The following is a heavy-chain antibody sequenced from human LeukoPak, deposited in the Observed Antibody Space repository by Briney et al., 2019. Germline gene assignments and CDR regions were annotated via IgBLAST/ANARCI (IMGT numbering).Heavy chain of an antibody. CDR3: ARERVVTIFGVVILGAFDI. V-gene: IGHV4-34*01. CDR1: GGSFSGYY. CDR2: ISHSGST. J-gene: IGHJ3*02. Sequence: SETLSLTCAVYGGSFSGYYWSWIRQPPGKGMEWIGEISHSGSTNYNPSLKSRVTKSVDTSKNQFSLKLSSVTAADMAVYYCARERVVTIFGVVILGAFDIWGQGTMVTVSS. D-gene: IGHD3-3*01.